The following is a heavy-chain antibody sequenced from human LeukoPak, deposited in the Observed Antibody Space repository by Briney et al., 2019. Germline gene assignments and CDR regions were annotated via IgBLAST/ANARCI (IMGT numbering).Heavy chain of an antibody. V-gene: IGHV1-18*01. J-gene: IGHJ4*02. D-gene: IGHD4-17*01. CDR2: ISAYNGNT. CDR1: GYTFTSNG. Sequence: GASVKVSCKASGYTFTSNGISWVRQAPGQGREWMGWISAYNGNTNYAQKLQGRVTMTTDTSTSTAYMELRSLRSDDTAVYYCARFSDYGGYRVTHEDYWGQGTLVTVSS. CDR3: ARFSDYGGYRVTHEDY.